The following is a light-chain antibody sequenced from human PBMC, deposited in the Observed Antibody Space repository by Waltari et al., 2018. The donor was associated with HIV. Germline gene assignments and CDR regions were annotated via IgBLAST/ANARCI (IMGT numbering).Light chain of an antibody. CDR1: SSDVGSYNL. CDR2: EVS. V-gene: IGLV2-23*02. CDR3: CSYAGTSTYVA. Sequence: QSALPQPASVSGSPGQPITISCTGTSSDVGSYNLVSWYQQHPGKAPHRTIYEVSKRPSGVSNRCHGSKSGNTASLTISGLQAEDEADYCCCSYAGTSTYVAFGGGTKLTVL. J-gene: IGLJ2*01.